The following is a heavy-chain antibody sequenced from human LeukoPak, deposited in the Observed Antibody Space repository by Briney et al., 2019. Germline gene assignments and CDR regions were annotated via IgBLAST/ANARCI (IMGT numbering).Heavy chain of an antibody. CDR3: ARDNTISGHYEVGY. CDR2: ISNHGTT. V-gene: IGHV3-53*01. CDR1: GFSVSTNY. D-gene: IGHD3-3*01. J-gene: IGHJ4*02. Sequence: GGTLRLSCAASGFSVSTNYMIWVRQAPGMGLECVSVISNHGTTHYADSVKGRFSISRDNSKNTVFLQMNSLRAEDTAVYYCARDNTISGHYEVGYWGQGTLVTVSS.